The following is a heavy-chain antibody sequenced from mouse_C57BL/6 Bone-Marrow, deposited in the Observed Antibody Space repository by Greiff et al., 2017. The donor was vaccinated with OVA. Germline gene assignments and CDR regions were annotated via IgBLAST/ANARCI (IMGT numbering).Heavy chain of an antibody. D-gene: IGHD2-5*01. Sequence: VQGVESGPGLVAPSQCLSITCTVSGFSLTSYAISWVRQPPGKGLEWLGVVWTGGGTKYNSALNSRLSISKDNSKSQVFLKMNSLQTDDTARYYCARKCYSNYGFAYWGQGTLVTVSA. CDR3: ARKCYSNYGFAY. CDR2: VWTGGGT. CDR1: GFSLTSYA. V-gene: IGHV2-9-1*01. J-gene: IGHJ3*01.